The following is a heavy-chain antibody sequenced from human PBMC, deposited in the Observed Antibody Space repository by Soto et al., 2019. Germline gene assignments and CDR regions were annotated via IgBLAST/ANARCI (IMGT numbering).Heavy chain of an antibody. CDR1: GFTFSDYY. CDR2: IRSSSSYT. Sequence: QVQLVESGGGLVKPGGSLRLSCAASGFTFSDYYMSWIRQSPGKWLEWVSCIRSSSSYTNYADSVKGRFTISRDNAKNSLYLQMNSLRADDTAVYYCARAQGDYDSGRMIYWDYWGQGTLVTVSS. CDR3: ARAQGDYDSGRMIYWDY. J-gene: IGHJ4*02. V-gene: IGHV3-11*06. D-gene: IGHD5-12*01.